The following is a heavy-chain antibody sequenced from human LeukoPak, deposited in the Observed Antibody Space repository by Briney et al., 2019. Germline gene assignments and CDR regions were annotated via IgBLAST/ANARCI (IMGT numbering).Heavy chain of an antibody. CDR1: GYTFTSYY. Sequence: ASVKVSCKASGYTFTSYYMHWVRQAPGRGLEWMGIISPSSGSTTYAQKFQGRVTMTRDTSTSTVYMELSSLRSEDTAVYYCARDSEPYSGTSCQVWGQGTLVTVSS. V-gene: IGHV1-46*01. J-gene: IGHJ4*02. D-gene: IGHD2-2*01. CDR3: ARDSEPYSGTSCQV. CDR2: ISPSSGST.